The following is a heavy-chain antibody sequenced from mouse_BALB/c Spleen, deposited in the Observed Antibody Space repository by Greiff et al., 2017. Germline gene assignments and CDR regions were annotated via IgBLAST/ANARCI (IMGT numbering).Heavy chain of an antibody. CDR2: INPYNDGT. D-gene: IGHD4-1*01. CDR3: ARWGLGREDGYFDV. V-gene: IGHV1-14*01. Sequence: EVQLQQSGPELVKPGASVKMSCKASGYTFTSYVMHWVKQKPGQGLEWIGYINPYNDGTKYTEKFKGKATLTSDKSSSTAYMELSSLTSEDSAVYYCARWGLGREDGYFDVWGAGTTVTVSS. CDR1: GYTFTSYV. J-gene: IGHJ1*01.